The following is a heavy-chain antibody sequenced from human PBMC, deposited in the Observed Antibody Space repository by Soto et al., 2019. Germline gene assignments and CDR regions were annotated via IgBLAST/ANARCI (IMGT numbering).Heavy chain of an antibody. CDR1: GGSISSGNYY. CDR2: ISYSGST. V-gene: IGHV4-30-4*01. Sequence: QVQLQESGPGLVKPSQTLSLTCTVSGGSISSGNYYWSWIRQPPGKGLEWIGYISYSGSTYYNPSLQSRVTISVDTSKNQFSLNLSSVTAADTAVYYCARVDYGPYSFDYWGQGTLVTVSS. J-gene: IGHJ4*02. D-gene: IGHD4-17*01. CDR3: ARVDYGPYSFDY.